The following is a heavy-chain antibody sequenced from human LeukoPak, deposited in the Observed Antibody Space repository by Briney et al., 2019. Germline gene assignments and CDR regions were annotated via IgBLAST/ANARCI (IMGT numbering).Heavy chain of an antibody. J-gene: IGHJ4*02. CDR1: GFTFSDYH. D-gene: IGHD7-27*01. CDR2: ISPSGSPM. CDR3: ARLGQFDF. V-gene: IGHV3-11*01. Sequence: GGSLRLSGAAPGFTFSDYHRGWIGQAPGKGLEWVTYISPSGSPMYYADSEKGRFTISRDNAKNSLYLQMNSLRVEDTAVYYCARLGQFDFWGQGTLVTVSS.